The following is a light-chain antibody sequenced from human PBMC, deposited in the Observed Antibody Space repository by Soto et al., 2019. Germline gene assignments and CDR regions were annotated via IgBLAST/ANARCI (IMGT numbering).Light chain of an antibody. J-gene: IGLJ1*01. CDR1: SSDVGGYNY. CDR2: EVS. Sequence: QSVLTQPPSASGSPGQSVAISCTGTSSDVGGYNYVSWYQQHPGKAPKLMIYEVSKRPSGVPDRFSGSKSGNTASLTVSRLQAEDEADYYCSSYVGSNNFSVFGTGTKVTVL. CDR3: SSYVGSNNFSV. V-gene: IGLV2-8*01.